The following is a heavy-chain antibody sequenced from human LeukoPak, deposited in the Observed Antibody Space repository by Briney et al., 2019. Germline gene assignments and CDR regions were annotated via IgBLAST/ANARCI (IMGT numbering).Heavy chain of an antibody. CDR2: ISAYNGNT. Sequence: ASVKVSCKASGYTFTSYGISWVRQAPGQGLEWMGIISAYNGNTNYAQKLQGRVTMTTDTSTSTAYMELRSLRSEDTAVYYCARGLGSIVATIRIDPWGQGTLVTVSS. CDR1: GYTFTSYG. D-gene: IGHD5-12*01. V-gene: IGHV1-18*01. J-gene: IGHJ5*02. CDR3: ARGLGSIVATIRIDP.